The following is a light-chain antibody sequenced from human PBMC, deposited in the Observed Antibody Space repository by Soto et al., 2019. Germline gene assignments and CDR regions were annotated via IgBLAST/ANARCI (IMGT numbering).Light chain of an antibody. CDR2: LNSDGSH. V-gene: IGLV4-69*01. J-gene: IGLJ3*02. CDR3: QTWGTGPWV. Sequence: QSVLTQSPSACASLEASVKLTCSLSSGHSSYAIAWHQQQPEKGPRYLMKLNSDGSHTKGDGIPDRFSGSSSGAERYLTISSLQSEDEADYYCQTWGTGPWVFGGGTKLTVL. CDR1: SGHSSYA.